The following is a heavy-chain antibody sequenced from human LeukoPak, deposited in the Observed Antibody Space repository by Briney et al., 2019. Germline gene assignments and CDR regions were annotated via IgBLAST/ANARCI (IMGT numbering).Heavy chain of an antibody. D-gene: IGHD4-11*01. J-gene: IGHJ2*01. Sequence: GASVKVSCKASGYTFTGYYMHWVRQAPGQGLEWMGWINPNSGGTNYAQKLQGRVTMTTDTSTSTAYMELRSLRSDDTAVYYCARVVATVYWYFDLWGRGTLVTVSS. V-gene: IGHV1-2*02. CDR2: INPNSGGT. CDR3: ARVVATVYWYFDL. CDR1: GYTFTGYY.